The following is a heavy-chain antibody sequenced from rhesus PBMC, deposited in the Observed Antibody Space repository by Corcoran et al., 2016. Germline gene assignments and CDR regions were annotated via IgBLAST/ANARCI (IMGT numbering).Heavy chain of an antibody. CDR1: GFTFSSYW. V-gene: IGHV3-119*01. D-gene: IGHD1-7*02. CDR3: AREGTGTYFDY. CDR2: ISSDGTGT. J-gene: IGHJ4*01. Sequence: EVQLVESGGGLVQPGGSLRLSCAASGFTFSSYWMSWVRQAPGKGLEWVSRISSDGTGTSYADSVKGRFTISRENAKNSLYLQMNSLRAEDTAVYYCAREGTGTYFDYWGQGVLVTVSS.